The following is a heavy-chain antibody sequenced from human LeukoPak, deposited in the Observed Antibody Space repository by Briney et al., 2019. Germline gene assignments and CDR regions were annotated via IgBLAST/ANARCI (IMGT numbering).Heavy chain of an antibody. J-gene: IGHJ4*02. D-gene: IGHD6-6*01. Sequence: ASVKVSCKASGYTFPSYFMHWVRQAPGQGLEWMGLINPTGGSTTYAQKFQGRVTMTRDTSTSTVYMELNSLRSDDTAVYYCARTAARRFDYWGQGTLVTVSS. CDR2: INPTGGST. V-gene: IGHV1-46*01. CDR3: ARTAARRFDY. CDR1: GYTFPSYF.